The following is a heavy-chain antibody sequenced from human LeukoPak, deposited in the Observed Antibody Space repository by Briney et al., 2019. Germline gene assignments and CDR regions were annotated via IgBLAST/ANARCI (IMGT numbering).Heavy chain of an antibody. CDR2: ISSSSSYI. CDR1: GFTFSSYW. J-gene: IGHJ3*02. V-gene: IGHV3-21*04. CDR3: ARAPRTQDAFDI. Sequence: GGSLRLSCAASGFTFSSYWMNWVRQAPGKGLEWVSSISSSSSYIYYADSVKGRFTISRDNAKNSLYLQMNSLRAEDTAVYYCARAPRTQDAFDIWGQGTMVTVSS.